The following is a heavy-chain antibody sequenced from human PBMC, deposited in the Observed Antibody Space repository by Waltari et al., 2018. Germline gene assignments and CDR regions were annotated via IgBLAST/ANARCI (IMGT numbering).Heavy chain of an antibody. V-gene: IGHV1-18*01. Sequence: VQLVQSGAEVKKPGASVKVSCKASGYTFTSYGISWVRQAPGQGLEWMGWISAYNGNTNYAQKRQGRVTMTTDTSTSTAYMELRSLRSDDTAVYYCARDSRVLRFRESKGVFDYWGQGTLVTVSS. D-gene: IGHD3-10*01. CDR2: ISAYNGNT. CDR1: GYTFTSYG. CDR3: ARDSRVLRFRESKGVFDY. J-gene: IGHJ4*02.